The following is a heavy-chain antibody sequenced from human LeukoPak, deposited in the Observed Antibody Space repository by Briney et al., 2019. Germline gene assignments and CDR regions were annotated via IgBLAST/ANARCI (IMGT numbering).Heavy chain of an antibody. Sequence: GGSLRLSCAASGFTFSTYSMNWVRQAPGKGLERVSSISSSSSYIYYADSVKGRFTISRGNAKNSLYLQMDSLRAEDTAVYYCARDRLRYCSSSSCYSAFDIWGQGTMVTVSS. CDR2: ISSSSSYI. J-gene: IGHJ3*02. D-gene: IGHD2-2*02. CDR3: ARDRLRYCSSSSCYSAFDI. V-gene: IGHV3-21*01. CDR1: GFTFSTYS.